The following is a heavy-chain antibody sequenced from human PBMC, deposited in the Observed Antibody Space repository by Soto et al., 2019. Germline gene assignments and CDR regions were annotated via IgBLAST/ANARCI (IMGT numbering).Heavy chain of an antibody. V-gene: IGHV1-18*01. J-gene: IGHJ5*02. CDR2: ISAYNGNT. CDR1: GYKFISHS. Sequence: QIQLVQSGGEVKKPGASVKVSCKSSGYKFISHSITWVRQAPGQGLEWMGRISAYNGNTNYAQKLQGRVTFSADKSTNTVYMEVNSLTHEDTAVYYCTRRGRQSANWFDPWGQGTLVTVSS. CDR3: TRRGRQSANWFDP.